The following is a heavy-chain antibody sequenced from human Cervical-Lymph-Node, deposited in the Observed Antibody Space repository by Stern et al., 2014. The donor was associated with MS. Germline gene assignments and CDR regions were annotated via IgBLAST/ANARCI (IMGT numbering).Heavy chain of an antibody. CDR1: GYSFTTSW. D-gene: IGHD2-8*01. J-gene: IGHJ4*02. V-gene: IGHV5-51*01. CDR2: IYPGDSDT. Sequence: VQLVQSGAEVKKPGESLKISCKGSGYSFTTSWIAWVRQMPGSGLEWMGIIYPGDSDTRYSPSFQGQFTISADKSITTAYLQWSSLKASDTAMYYCARHTRMLAGDYWGQGTQVTVSS. CDR3: ARHTRMLAGDY.